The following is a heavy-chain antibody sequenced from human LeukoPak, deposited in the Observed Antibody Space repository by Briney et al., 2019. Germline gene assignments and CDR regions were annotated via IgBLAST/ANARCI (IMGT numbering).Heavy chain of an antibody. CDR3: AKNNYYDSSGYYTH. Sequence: GGSLRLSCAASGFTFGSYAMTWVRQAPGKGLEWVSGISWNSGSIGYADSVKGRFTISRDNAKNSLYLQMNSLRAEDTALYYCAKNNYYDSSGYYTHWGQGTLVTVSS. CDR1: GFTFGSYA. D-gene: IGHD3-22*01. CDR2: ISWNSGSI. V-gene: IGHV3-9*01. J-gene: IGHJ4*02.